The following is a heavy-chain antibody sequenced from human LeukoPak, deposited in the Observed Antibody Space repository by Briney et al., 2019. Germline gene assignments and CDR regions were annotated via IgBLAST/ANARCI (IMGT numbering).Heavy chain of an antibody. CDR2: IRNDGSNH. CDR1: GFIFSNYA. V-gene: IGHV3-30*02. CDR3: VRDYNWGFDY. Sequence: GGSLRLSCAASGFIFSNYAMQWVRQAPGMGLEWVASIRNDGSNHYYADSVKGRFAISRDNSKNNVYLQMYSLRVEDTSIYYCVRDYNWGFDYWGQGTVVTVSS. D-gene: IGHD1-1*01. J-gene: IGHJ4*02.